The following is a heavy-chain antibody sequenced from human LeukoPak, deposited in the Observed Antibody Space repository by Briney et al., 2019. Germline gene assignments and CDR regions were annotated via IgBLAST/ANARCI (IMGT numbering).Heavy chain of an antibody. J-gene: IGHJ3*02. CDR1: GFTFSSYS. CDR2: ISSSSSTI. CDR3: ARGSTTAQGKDAFDI. D-gene: IGHD4-17*01. Sequence: GGSLRLSCAASGFTFSSYSMNWVRQAPGKGLEWVSYISSSSSTIYYADSVKGRFTISRDNAKNSLYLQMNSLGAEDMALYYCARGSTTAQGKDAFDIWGQGTMVTVSS. V-gene: IGHV3-48*04.